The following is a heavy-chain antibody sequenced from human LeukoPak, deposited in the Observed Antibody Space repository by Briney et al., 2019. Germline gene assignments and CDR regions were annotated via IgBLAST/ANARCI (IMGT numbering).Heavy chain of an antibody. V-gene: IGHV3-21*01. CDR1: GSTFSTSA. Sequence: KTGGSLRLSCAASGSTFSTSAMNWVRQVPGKGLEWVSSIDYDSSHIYYAASVRGRFTISRDNARDSVYLQMDSLRVEDTAVYYCTRDPLRYLRVGHYDYWGQGTLVAVSS. D-gene: IGHD3-9*01. CDR2: IDYDSSHI. CDR3: TRDPLRYLRVGHYDY. J-gene: IGHJ4*02.